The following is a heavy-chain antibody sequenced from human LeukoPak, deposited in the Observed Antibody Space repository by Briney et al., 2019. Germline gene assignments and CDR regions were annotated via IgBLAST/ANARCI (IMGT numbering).Heavy chain of an antibody. CDR2: LYSSGDT. Sequence: PSETLSLTCIVSGGSISSYYWSWIRQPAGKGLEWIGRLYSSGDTNYNPSLKSRVTMSVDTSKNQFSLKLSSVTAADTAVYYCARTYYYDSSGYYYFDYWGQGTLVTVSS. CDR3: ARTYYYDSSGYYYFDY. D-gene: IGHD3-22*01. CDR1: GGSISSYY. V-gene: IGHV4-4*07. J-gene: IGHJ4*02.